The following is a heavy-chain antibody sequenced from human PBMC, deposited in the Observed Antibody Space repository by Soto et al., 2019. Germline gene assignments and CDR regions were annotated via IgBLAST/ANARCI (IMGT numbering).Heavy chain of an antibody. J-gene: IGHJ4*02. CDR1: GFTFSSYS. CDR2: ISSSSSYI. D-gene: IGHD6-13*01. CDR3: ARAYRGKQQPLIPFDY. V-gene: IGHV3-21*01. Sequence: GGSLRLSCAASGFTFSSYSMNWVRQAPGKGLEWVSSISSSSSYIYYEDSVKGRFTISRDNAKNSLYLQMNSLRAEDTAVYYCARAYRGKQQPLIPFDYWGQGTLVTVSS.